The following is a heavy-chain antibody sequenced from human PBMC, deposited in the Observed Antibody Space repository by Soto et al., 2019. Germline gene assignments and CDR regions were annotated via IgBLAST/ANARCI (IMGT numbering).Heavy chain of an antibody. J-gene: IGHJ6*02. V-gene: IGHV3-30*18. Sequence: QVQLVESGGGVVQPGRSLRLSCAASGFTFSSYGMHWVRQAPGKGLEWVAVISYDGSNKYYADSVKGRFTISRDNSKNTLYLQMNSLSAEDTAVYYYAKETTTAHYYYYGMDVWGQGTTVTVSS. CDR2: ISYDGSNK. CDR1: GFTFSSYG. CDR3: AKETTTAHYYYYGMDV. D-gene: IGHD4-4*01.